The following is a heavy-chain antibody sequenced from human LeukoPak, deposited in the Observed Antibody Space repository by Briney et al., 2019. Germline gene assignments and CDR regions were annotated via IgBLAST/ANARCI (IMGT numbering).Heavy chain of an antibody. CDR3: ARYGSYLDAVDF. CDR2: VSGSGGAT. D-gene: IGHD1-26*01. Sequence: GGSLRLSCAASGLTFSSFAMRWVRQAPGKGLEWVSSVSGSGGATYYADSVKGRFTISRDNSKNTLFLQMSSLRVEDTAIYYCARYGSYLDAVDFWGQGTLVTVAS. J-gene: IGHJ3*01. V-gene: IGHV3-23*01. CDR1: GLTFSSFA.